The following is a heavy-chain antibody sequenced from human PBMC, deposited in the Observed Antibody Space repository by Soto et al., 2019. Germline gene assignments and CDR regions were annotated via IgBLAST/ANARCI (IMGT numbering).Heavy chain of an antibody. CDR3: AKERRAAAGTPTLDY. V-gene: IGHV3-23*01. D-gene: IGHD6-13*01. CDR2: ISGGTSST. CDR1: GFTFSSYA. Sequence: EVQLLESGGGLVQPGGSLRLSCAASGFTFSSYAMSWVRQAPGKGLEWVSAISGGTSSTYYADSVKGRFTISRDNSKNTLYLQMHSLRAEDTAVYYCAKERRAAAGTPTLDYWGQGTLVTGSS. J-gene: IGHJ4*02.